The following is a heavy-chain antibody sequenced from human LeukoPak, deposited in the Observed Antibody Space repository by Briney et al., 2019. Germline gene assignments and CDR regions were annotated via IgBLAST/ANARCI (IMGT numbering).Heavy chain of an antibody. CDR1: RFTFSSYE. CDR3: ARDRPGDV. J-gene: IGHJ6*04. Sequence: PGGSLRLSCAASRFTFSSYEMHWVRQAPGKGLEYVSAISSNVDSTYYANFVKGRFIISRDNSKNTLYLQMGSLRPVDMAAYYCARDRPGDVWGEGTTVTVSS. CDR2: ISSNVDST. V-gene: IGHV3-64*01.